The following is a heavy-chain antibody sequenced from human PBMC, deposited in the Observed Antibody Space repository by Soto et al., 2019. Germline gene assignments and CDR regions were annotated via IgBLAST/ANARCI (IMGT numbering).Heavy chain of an antibody. J-gene: IGHJ5*02. CDR1: GYPFTNYG. D-gene: IGHD6-13*01. V-gene: IGHV1-18*01. CDR2: ISRNGKA. Sequence: QVQLVQSGAEVKKPGASVKVSCTASGYPFTNYGVSWARQAPGLGLEWVGWISRNGKANYAQKFQGRVTMTTDTSTNTAYMEVRSLRSDDTAMYYCARAAASGYFDPWGQGTLVIVSS. CDR3: ARAAASGYFDP.